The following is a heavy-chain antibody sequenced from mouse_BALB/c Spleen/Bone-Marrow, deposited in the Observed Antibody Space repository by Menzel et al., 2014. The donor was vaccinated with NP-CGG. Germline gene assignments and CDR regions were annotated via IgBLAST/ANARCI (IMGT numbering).Heavy chain of an antibody. CDR1: GFSLTGYG. D-gene: IGHD2-4*01. CDR2: IWGDGNT. CDR3: ARVYYDYDWWYVDV. V-gene: IGHV2-6-7*01. Sequence: VQLQQSGPGLVSPSQSLSITCTVSGFSLTGYGVNWVRQPPGKGLEWLGMIWGDGNTDYNSDLKSRLSISKDNPKSQVFLKMNSLQTDDTARYYCARVYYDYDWWYVDVWGAGTTVTVSS. J-gene: IGHJ1*01.